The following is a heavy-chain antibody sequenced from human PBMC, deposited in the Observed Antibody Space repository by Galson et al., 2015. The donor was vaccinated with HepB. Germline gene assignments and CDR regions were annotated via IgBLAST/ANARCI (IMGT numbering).Heavy chain of an antibody. CDR1: GYSFITYW. J-gene: IGHJ6*02. D-gene: IGHD6-13*01. V-gene: IGHV5-10-1*01. CDR3: ARLGISAGNSGYSGMDV. CDR2: IDPTDSYT. Sequence: QSGAEVKKPGESLRISCKGSGYSFITYWISWVRQMPGKGLEWMGRIDPTDSYTNYSPSFQGHVTISADKSINTAYLQWSSLKASDTAMYYCARLGISAGNSGYSGMDVWGQGTTVTVSS.